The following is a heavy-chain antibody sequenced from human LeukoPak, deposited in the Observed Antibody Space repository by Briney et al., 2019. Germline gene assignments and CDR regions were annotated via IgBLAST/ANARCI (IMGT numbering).Heavy chain of an antibody. V-gene: IGHV5-51*01. CDR3: ARRTDSGWKWFDP. CDR1: GYRFTSYW. CDR2: IHPGEYER. D-gene: IGHD6-25*01. Sequence: GESLKISCKASGYRFTSYWIGWVRQMPGKGLEWMGVIHPGEYERRYSPSFEGQVTISADRSISTAYMQWSSLEASDTAMYYCARRTDSGWKWFDPWDQGTLVTVSS. J-gene: IGHJ5*02.